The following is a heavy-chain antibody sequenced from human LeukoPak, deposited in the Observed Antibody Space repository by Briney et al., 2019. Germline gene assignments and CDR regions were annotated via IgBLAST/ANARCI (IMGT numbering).Heavy chain of an antibody. CDR2: IKSKTDGGTT. CDR1: GFTFSNAW. V-gene: IGHV3-15*01. CDR3: AKTHGPYCSGGSCLDYYYYMDV. Sequence: GGSLRLSCAASGFTFSNAWMSWVRQAPGKGLEWVGRIKSKTDGGTTDYAAPVKGRFTISRDDSKNTLYLQMNSLRPEDTAVYFCAKTHGPYCSGGSCLDYYYYMDVWGKGTTVTVSS. D-gene: IGHD2-15*01. J-gene: IGHJ6*03.